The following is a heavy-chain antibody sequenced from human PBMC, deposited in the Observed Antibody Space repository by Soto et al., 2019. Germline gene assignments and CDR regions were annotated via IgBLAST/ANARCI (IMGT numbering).Heavy chain of an antibody. CDR1: GFTFSSYS. V-gene: IGHV3-21*01. CDR2: ISSSSSYI. Sequence: EVQLVESGGGLVKPGGSLRLSCAASGFTFSSYSMNWVRQAPGKGLEWVSSISSSSSYIYYADSVKGRFTISRDNAKNSRYLQMNSLRAEDTAVYYCARVGGDYRFDYWGQGTLVTVSS. J-gene: IGHJ4*02. D-gene: IGHD4-17*01. CDR3: ARVGGDYRFDY.